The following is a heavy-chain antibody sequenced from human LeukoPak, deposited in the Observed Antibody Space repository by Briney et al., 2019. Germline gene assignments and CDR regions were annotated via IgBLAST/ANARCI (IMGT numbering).Heavy chain of an antibody. D-gene: IGHD3-3*01. CDR1: GFTFSSYS. CDR3: ARVGGKYYDFWSGPNWFDP. Sequence: PGGSLRLSCAASGFTFSSYSMNWVRQAPGKGLEWVSVIYSGGSTYYADSVKGRFTISRDNSKNTLYLQMNSLRAEDPAVYYRARVGGKYYDFWSGPNWFDPWGQGTLVTVP. CDR2: IYSGGST. J-gene: IGHJ5*02. V-gene: IGHV3-53*01.